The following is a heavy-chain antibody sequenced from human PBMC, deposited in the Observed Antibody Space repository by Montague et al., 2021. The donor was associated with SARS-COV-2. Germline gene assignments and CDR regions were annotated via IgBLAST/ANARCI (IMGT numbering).Heavy chain of an antibody. CDR1: GFTFSHSA. CDR2: SSGSDGGT. D-gene: IGHD3-10*01. J-gene: IGHJ6*02. V-gene: IGHV3-23*01. CDR3: AKDSYYYGLGYGMDV. Sequence: SLSLSCAASGFTFSHSAMNWVRQAPGKGLEWVSGSSGSDGGTHYADSVKGRFTISRDNSKNVLYLQMNSLRAEDTALYYCAKDSYYYGLGYGMDVWGQGTTVTVSS.